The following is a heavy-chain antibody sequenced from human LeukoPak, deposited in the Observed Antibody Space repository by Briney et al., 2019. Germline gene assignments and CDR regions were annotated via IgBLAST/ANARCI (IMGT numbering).Heavy chain of an antibody. CDR2: ISSSSSTI. CDR3: ARRTSPPDY. J-gene: IGHJ4*02. Sequence: SGGSLRLSCAASGFTFSSYSMNWVRQAPGQGLEWVSYISSSSSTIYYADSVKGRFTISRDNAKNSLYLQMNSLRAEDTAVYYCARRTSPPDYWGQGTLVTVSS. V-gene: IGHV3-48*01. D-gene: IGHD2-2*01. CDR1: GFTFSSYS.